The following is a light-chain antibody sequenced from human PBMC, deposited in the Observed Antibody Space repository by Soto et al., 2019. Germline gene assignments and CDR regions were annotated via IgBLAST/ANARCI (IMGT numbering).Light chain of an antibody. CDR1: QGIGRY. Sequence: DIQLTQSPSFLSASLGDRVTITCRASQGIGRYVDWYQQKPGKAPRSLIYAASTLQSGVSSRVSGSGSDTEFTLTISTLQPADFATYYCQPLNNYPLTVGGGAKL. CDR3: QPLNNYPLT. V-gene: IGKV1-9*01. CDR2: AAS. J-gene: IGKJ4*01.